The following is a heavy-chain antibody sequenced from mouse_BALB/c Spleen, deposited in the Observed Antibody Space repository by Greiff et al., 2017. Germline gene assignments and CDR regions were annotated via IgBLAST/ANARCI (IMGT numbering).Heavy chain of an antibody. J-gene: IGHJ3*01. Sequence: EVQLQQSGPGLVKPSQSLSLTCSVTGYSITSGYYWNWIRQFPGNKLEWMGYISYDGSNNYNPSLKNRISITRDTSKNQFFLKLNSVTTEDTATYYCAREGGLRQFAYWGQGTLVTVSA. CDR1: GYSITSGYY. CDR3: AREGGLRQFAY. CDR2: ISYDGSN. D-gene: IGHD2-2*01. V-gene: IGHV3-6*02.